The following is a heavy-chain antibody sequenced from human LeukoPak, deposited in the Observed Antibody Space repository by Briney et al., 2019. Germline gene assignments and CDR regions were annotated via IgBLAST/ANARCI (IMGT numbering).Heavy chain of an antibody. Sequence: SETLSLTCTVSGGSMSSSSYYWGWIRQPPGKGLECIVSIYYSGSTSYNPSLKSRVPISVDTSKNQSSLKLSSVTAADTAVYYCARHGEAWAFDIWGQGTMVTVSS. D-gene: IGHD3-10*01. J-gene: IGHJ3*02. CDR1: GGSMSSSSYY. V-gene: IGHV4-39*01. CDR2: IYYSGST. CDR3: ARHGEAWAFDI.